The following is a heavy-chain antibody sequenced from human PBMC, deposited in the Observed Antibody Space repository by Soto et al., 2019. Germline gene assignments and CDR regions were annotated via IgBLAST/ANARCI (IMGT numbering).Heavy chain of an antibody. V-gene: IGHV3-21*01. Sequence: EVQLVESGGGLVKPGGSLRLSCAASGFTFSRYSMNWVRQATGKGLVWVSSISSSSSYIYYADSVKGRFTIYRDNAKYSLYLKMNGLRAEETAVHYCEKDISFCERAWVFDYWGQGSLVTVSS. CDR2: ISSSSSYI. CDR3: EKDISFCERAWVFDY. D-gene: IGHD1-1*01. CDR1: GFTFSRYS. J-gene: IGHJ4*02.